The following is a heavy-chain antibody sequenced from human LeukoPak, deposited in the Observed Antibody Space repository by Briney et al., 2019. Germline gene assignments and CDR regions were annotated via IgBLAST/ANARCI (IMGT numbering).Heavy chain of an antibody. Sequence: PSETLSLTCTVSAGSISSSTYYWGWIRQPPGKGLEWIGNIYYSGSTYYSPSLKSRVTISVDTSKSQFSLKLSSVTAADTAVYYCARHGNSGWYSWFDPWGQGTLVTVSS. CDR2: IYYSGST. CDR1: AGSISSSTYY. J-gene: IGHJ5*02. V-gene: IGHV4-39*01. CDR3: ARHGNSGWYSWFDP. D-gene: IGHD6-19*01.